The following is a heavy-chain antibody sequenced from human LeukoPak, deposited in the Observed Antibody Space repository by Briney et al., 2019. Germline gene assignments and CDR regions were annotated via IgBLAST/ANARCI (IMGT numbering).Heavy chain of an antibody. CDR1: GFTFSSYG. V-gene: IGHV3-33*01. Sequence: PGRSLRLSCAGSGFTFSSYGMHWVRQAPGKGLEWVAVIWYDGSNKYYADSVKGRFTISRDNSKNTLYLQMNSLRAEDTAVYYCARGGDSSSWYNWFDPWGQGTLVTVSS. CDR3: ARGGDSSSWYNWFDP. CDR2: IWYDGSNK. D-gene: IGHD6-13*01. J-gene: IGHJ5*02.